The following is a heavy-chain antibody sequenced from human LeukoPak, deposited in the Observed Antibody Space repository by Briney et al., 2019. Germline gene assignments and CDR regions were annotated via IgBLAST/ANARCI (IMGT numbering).Heavy chain of an antibody. CDR1: GGSISSYY. J-gene: IGHJ4*02. D-gene: IGHD3-22*01. V-gene: IGHV4-59*01. CDR2: IYYSGST. Sequence: PSETLSLTCTVSGGSISSYYWSWTRQPPGKGLEWIGYIYYSGSTNYNPSLKSRVTISVDTSKNQFSLKLSSVTAADTAVYYCASYDPYYYDSSGYLDYWGQGTLVTVSS. CDR3: ASYDPYYYDSSGYLDY.